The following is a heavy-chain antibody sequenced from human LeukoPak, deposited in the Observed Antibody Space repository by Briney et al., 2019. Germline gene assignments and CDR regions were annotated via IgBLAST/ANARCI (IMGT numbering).Heavy chain of an antibody. CDR3: ARRDGYSGYDSLNY. J-gene: IGHJ4*02. CDR1: GYTFTSYG. D-gene: IGHD5-12*01. Sequence: GASVKVSCKASGYTFTSYGISWVRQAPGQGLEWMGGIIPIFGTANYAQKFQGRVTITTDESTSTAYMELSSLRSEDTAVYYCARRDGYSGYDSLNYWGQGTLVTVSS. V-gene: IGHV1-69*05. CDR2: IIPIFGTA.